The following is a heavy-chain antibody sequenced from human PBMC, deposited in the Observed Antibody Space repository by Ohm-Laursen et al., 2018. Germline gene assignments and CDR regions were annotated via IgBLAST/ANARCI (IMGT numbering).Heavy chain of an antibody. J-gene: IGHJ5*02. CDR2: INWNGGST. D-gene: IGHD6-19*01. CDR1: GFTFDDYG. Sequence: SLRLSCAASGFTFDDYGMSWVRQAPGKGLEWVSGINWNGGSTGYADSVKGRFTISRDNSKNTLYLQMNSLRAEDTAVYYCAKGIQWLVQWDWFDPWGQGTLVTVSS. CDR3: AKGIQWLVQWDWFDP. V-gene: IGHV3-20*04.